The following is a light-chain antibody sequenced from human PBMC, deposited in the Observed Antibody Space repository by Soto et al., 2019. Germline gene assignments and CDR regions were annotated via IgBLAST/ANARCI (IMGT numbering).Light chain of an antibody. CDR1: QGISSF. CDR3: QQLNSHPPT. J-gene: IGKJ2*01. Sequence: EIQLTQSPSFLSASMGDRVTITCRASQGISSFLAWYRQKPGEAPKLLISAASTLQSGVPSRFSGSGSGTEVTLTISSRQPADFATYFCQQLNSHPPTFGQGTKLEIK. V-gene: IGKV1-9*01. CDR2: AAS.